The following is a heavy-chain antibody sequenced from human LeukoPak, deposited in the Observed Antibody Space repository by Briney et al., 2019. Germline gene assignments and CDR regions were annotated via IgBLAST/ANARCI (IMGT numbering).Heavy chain of an antibody. CDR1: GGTFISYA. CDR3: ARDMYGSGSFDY. D-gene: IGHD3-10*01. CDR2: IIPIFGKA. J-gene: IGHJ4*02. V-gene: IGHV1-69*05. Sequence: SVKVXCKASGGTFISYAISWVRQAPGQGLEWMGRIIPIFGKANYAQKFQGRVTITTDESTSTAYMELSSLRSEDTAVYYCARDMYGSGSFDYWGQGTLVTVSS.